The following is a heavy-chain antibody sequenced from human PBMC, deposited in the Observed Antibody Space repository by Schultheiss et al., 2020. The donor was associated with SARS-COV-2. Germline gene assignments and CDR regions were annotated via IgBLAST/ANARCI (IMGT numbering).Heavy chain of an antibody. J-gene: IGHJ6*02. CDR2: ISYSGTT. D-gene: IGHD6-13*01. Sequence: SETLSLTCTVSGGSISSVGYYWGWIRQPPGKGLEWIATISYSGTTYFNPSLKSRVTISADTSKNQFSLKLSSVTAADTAVYYCARDGIAAAGTPLYGMDVWGQGTTVTVSS. CDR1: GGSISSVGYY. CDR3: ARDGIAAAGTPLYGMDV. V-gene: IGHV4-39*07.